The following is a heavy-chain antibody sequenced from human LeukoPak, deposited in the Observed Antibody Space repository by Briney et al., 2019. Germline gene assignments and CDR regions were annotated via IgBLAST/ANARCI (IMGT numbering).Heavy chain of an antibody. CDR2: ISSGSGIT. CDR1: GFTFSSYS. D-gene: IGHD3-22*01. CDR3: ARDPAGYYYDSSGYPDY. V-gene: IGHV3-48*01. J-gene: IGHJ4*02. Sequence: PGGSLRLSCVASGFTFSSYSMNLVRQAPGKGLEWVSYISSGSGITYYPDSVKGRFSISRDNAKNSLYLQMNSLRAEATAVYYCARDPAGYYYDSSGYPDYWGQGTLVTVSS.